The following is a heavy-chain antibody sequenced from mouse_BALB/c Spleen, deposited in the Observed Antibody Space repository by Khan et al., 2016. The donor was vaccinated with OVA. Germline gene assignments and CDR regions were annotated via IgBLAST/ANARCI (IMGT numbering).Heavy chain of an antibody. CDR3: ARSPPLSLGDY. CDR2: IIPSTGYP. V-gene: IGHV1-7*01. J-gene: IGHJ4*01. CDR1: GYTFTNYW. D-gene: IGHD2-10*02. Sequence: QVQLKQSGAELAKPGASVKMSCKASGYTFTNYWMHWVKQRPGQGLEWIGYIIPSTGYPEYNQKFRDKATLTADQSSTTAYMQLSSLTSEDSAVYYCARSPPLSLGDYWGQGTSVTVSS.